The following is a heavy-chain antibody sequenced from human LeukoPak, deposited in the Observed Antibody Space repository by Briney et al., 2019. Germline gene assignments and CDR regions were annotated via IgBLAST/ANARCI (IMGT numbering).Heavy chain of an antibody. CDR1: GITLTTSA. J-gene: IGHJ4*02. Sequence: GGSLRLSCAASGITLTTSAMSWVRQAPGKGLEWVSTISNSGDTTYYADSVKGRFTISRDNSKNTLYLQMNSLRAEDTAVYYCATWLPRTQFDYWGQGTLVTVSS. D-gene: IGHD6-19*01. CDR3: ATWLPRTQFDY. V-gene: IGHV3-23*01. CDR2: ISNSGDTT.